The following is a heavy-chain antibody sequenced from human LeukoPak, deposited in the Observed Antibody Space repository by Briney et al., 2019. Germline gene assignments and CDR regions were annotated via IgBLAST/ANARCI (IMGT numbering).Heavy chain of an antibody. CDR1: GYTFTNYW. V-gene: IGHV5-51*01. CDR3: ARYTRHDYGDYWAY. J-gene: IGHJ4*02. D-gene: IGHD4-17*01. CDR2: IYPGDSDT. Sequence: GESLKISCNGYGYTFTNYWIGWVRQMPGKGLEWMGIIYPGDSDTRYSPSFQGQVTISADKSISAAYLQWSSLKASDTAMYYCARYTRHDYGDYWAYWGQGTLVTVSS.